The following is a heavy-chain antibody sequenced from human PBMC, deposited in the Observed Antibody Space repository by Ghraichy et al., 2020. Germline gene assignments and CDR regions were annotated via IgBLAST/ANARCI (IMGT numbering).Heavy chain of an antibody. V-gene: IGHV4-59*08. D-gene: IGHD3-10*01. CDR3: ARSGDVWFGELFGMDV. CDR1: GGSISSYY. J-gene: IGHJ6*02. CDR2: IYYSGST. Sequence: SETLSLTCTVSGGSISSYYWSWIRQPPGKGLEWIGYIYYSGSTNYNPSLKSRVTISVDTSKNQFSLKLSSVTAADTAVYYCARSGDVWFGELFGMDVWGQGTTVTVSS.